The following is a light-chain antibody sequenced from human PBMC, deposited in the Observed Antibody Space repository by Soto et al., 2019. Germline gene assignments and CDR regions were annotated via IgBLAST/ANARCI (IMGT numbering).Light chain of an antibody. Sequence: EIIMTQSPATLSVSPGERVTLSCRASQGVGSTLAWYRQQPGQAPRLLIYDAYIRASGVPARFSGSGSGTEFTLTISGLQSENFAVYFCQHYKTWPLAFGGGTKGDIK. CDR1: QGVGST. CDR2: DAY. V-gene: IGKV3-15*01. CDR3: QHYKTWPLA. J-gene: IGKJ4*01.